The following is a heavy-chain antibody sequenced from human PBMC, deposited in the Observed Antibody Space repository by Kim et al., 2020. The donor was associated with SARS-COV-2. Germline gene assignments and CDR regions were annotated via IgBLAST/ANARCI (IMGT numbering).Heavy chain of an antibody. V-gene: IGHV1-3*01. Sequence: TKYSQKFQGSVTITRDTSASTAYMELSSLRSEDTAVYYCARTYSSSWYDYWGQGTLVTVSS. CDR3: ARTYSSSWYDY. D-gene: IGHD6-13*01. CDR2: T. J-gene: IGHJ4*02.